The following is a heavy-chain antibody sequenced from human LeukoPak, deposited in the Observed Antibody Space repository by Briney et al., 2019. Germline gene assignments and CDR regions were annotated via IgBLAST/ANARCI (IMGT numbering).Heavy chain of an antibody. V-gene: IGHV4-34*01. CDR3: ARGRWDYIWGSYRRFDP. D-gene: IGHD3-16*02. J-gene: IGHJ5*02. CDR2: INHSGST. CDR1: GGSFSGYY. Sequence: PSETLSLTCAVYGGSFSGYYWSWIRQPPGKGLEWIGEINHSGSTNYNPSLKSRVTISVDTSKNQFSLKLSSVTAADTAVYYCARGRWDYIWGSYRRFDPWGQGTLVTVSS.